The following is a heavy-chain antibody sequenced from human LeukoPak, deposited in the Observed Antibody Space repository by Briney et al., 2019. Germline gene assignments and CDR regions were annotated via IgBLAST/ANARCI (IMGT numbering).Heavy chain of an antibody. CDR1: GGSISSYY. J-gene: IGHJ3*02. CDR2: IYYSGST. Sequence: SETLSLTCTVSGGSISSYYWSWIRQPPGKGLEWIGYIYYSGSTNYNPTLKSRVTISVDTSKNQFSLKLSSVTAADTAVYYCARLGGCSGGSCYSRGAFDIWGQGTMVTVSS. V-gene: IGHV4-59*08. D-gene: IGHD2-15*01. CDR3: ARLGGCSGGSCYSRGAFDI.